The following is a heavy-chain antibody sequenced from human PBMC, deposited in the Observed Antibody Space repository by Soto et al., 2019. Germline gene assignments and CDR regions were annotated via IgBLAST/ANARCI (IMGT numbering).Heavy chain of an antibody. Sequence: GGSLRLSCAASGFTISSYGMHWVRQAPGKGLEWVAVISYDGSNKYYADSVKGRFTISRDNSKDTLYLQMNSLRAEDTAVYYCAKGLPRAEATTHRRDYYYYGMDVWGQGTTVTVSS. CDR1: GFTISSYG. CDR3: AKGLPRAEATTHRRDYYYYGMDV. J-gene: IGHJ6*02. V-gene: IGHV3-30*18. D-gene: IGHD5-12*01. CDR2: ISYDGSNK.